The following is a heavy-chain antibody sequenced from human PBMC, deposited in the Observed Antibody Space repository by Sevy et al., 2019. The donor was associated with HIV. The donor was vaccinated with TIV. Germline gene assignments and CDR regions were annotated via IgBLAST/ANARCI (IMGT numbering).Heavy chain of an antibody. Sequence: GGSLRLSCAASGFTVSSNYMSWVRQAPGKGLEWVSVIYSGGSTYYADSVKGRFTISRDNSKNTLYLQMNSLRPEDTAVYYCARGGYVVPVEIWGQGTMVTVSS. CDR1: GFTVSSNY. J-gene: IGHJ3*02. CDR2: IYSGGST. V-gene: IGHV3-66*02. D-gene: IGHD5-12*01. CDR3: ARGGYVVPVEI.